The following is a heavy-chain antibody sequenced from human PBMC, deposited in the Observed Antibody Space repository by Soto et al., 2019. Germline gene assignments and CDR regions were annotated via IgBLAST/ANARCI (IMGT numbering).Heavy chain of an antibody. V-gene: IGHV1-69*08. J-gene: IGHJ4*02. CDR1: ADTVTGYT. D-gene: IGHD3-10*01. Sequence: VQLVQSGAEVKKPGSSVKVSCKASADTVTGYTVTWVGQAPGQVLEWVGRVIPILGASNFAQKFQGRVTISADKPTDTAYMVLTGLTSEDTAVYYCARSRGSYYSNFDSWGQGTLVTVSS. CDR3: ARSRGSYYSNFDS. CDR2: VIPILGAS.